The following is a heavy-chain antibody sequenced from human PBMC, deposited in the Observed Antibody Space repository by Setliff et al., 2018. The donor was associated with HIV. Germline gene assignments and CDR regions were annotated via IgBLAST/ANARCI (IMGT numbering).Heavy chain of an antibody. D-gene: IGHD5-12*01. Sequence: PSETLSLTCIVSGGSISSYYWSWIRQPPGKGLEWIGNIHSSGSTNYNPSLKSRVTISVDTSKNQFSLKLSSVTAADTAVYYCARPSAGGGYNYWYFDLWGRGTLVTVSS. J-gene: IGHJ2*01. CDR3: ARPSAGGGYNYWYFDL. V-gene: IGHV4-4*08. CDR1: GGSISSYY. CDR2: IHSSGST.